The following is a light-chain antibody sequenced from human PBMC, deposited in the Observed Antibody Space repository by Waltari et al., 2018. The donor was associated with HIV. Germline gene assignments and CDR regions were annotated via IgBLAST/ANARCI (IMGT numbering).Light chain of an antibody. CDR2: GAD. CDR1: PSVGSR. CDR3: QQYDDWPWT. J-gene: IGKJ1*01. Sequence: MTQSPATLSVSPGEGATLSCRASPSVGSRVAWYQQMAGQAPRLLIFGADTRASGIPARFTGSGSETEFTLTISSLQSEDFAVYFCQQYDDWPWTFGQGTKVEIK. V-gene: IGKV3-15*01.